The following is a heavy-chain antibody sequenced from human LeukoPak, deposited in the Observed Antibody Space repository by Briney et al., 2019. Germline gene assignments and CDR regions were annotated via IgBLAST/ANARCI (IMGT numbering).Heavy chain of an antibody. V-gene: IGHV3-48*01. D-gene: IGHD6-19*01. J-gene: IGHJ5*02. CDR1: RFTFSSYS. CDR2: ISSSSSTI. Sequence: GGSLRLSCAASRFTFSSYSMNWVRQAPGKGLEWVSYISSSSSTIYYADSVKGRFTISRDNAKNSLYLQMNSLRAEDTAVYYCARDGSSGWSNWFDPWGQGTLVTVSS. CDR3: ARDGSSGWSNWFDP.